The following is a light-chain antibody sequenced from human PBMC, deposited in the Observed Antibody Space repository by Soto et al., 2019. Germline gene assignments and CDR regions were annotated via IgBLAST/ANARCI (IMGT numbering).Light chain of an antibody. J-gene: IGLJ1*01. CDR3: SSYTSSSTL. V-gene: IGLV2-14*02. Sequence: QSVLAQPASVSGSPGQSITISCTGTSSDVGSYNLVSWYQQHPGKAPKLMIYEVSNRPSGVSNRFSGSKSGNTASLTISGLQAEDEADYYCSSYTSSSTLFGTGTKVTVL. CDR1: SSDVGSYNL. CDR2: EVS.